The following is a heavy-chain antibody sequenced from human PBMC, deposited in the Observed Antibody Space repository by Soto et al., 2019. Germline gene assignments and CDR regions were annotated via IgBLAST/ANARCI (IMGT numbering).Heavy chain of an antibody. Sequence: QVQLVESGGGVVQPGRSLRLSCAASGFTSTTYGMHWVRQALGKGLEWVAVTSYDGSNKYYGDSVKGRFTISRDNSKNTLYLQMNSRRAEDTAVYYCAKDDNGGVVVSATAGYGMDVWGQGTTVIVSS. V-gene: IGHV3-30*18. CDR3: AKDDNGGVVVSATAGYGMDV. CDR2: TSYDGSNK. CDR1: GFTSTTYG. J-gene: IGHJ6*02. D-gene: IGHD2-15*01.